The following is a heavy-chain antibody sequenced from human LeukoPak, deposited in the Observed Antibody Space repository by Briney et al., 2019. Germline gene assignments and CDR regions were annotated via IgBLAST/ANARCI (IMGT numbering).Heavy chain of an antibody. CDR2: IIPIVGTA. D-gene: IGHD4-17*01. Sequence: SVKVSCKASGGTFSSYAISWVRQAPGQGLEWVGGIIPIVGTANYAQKFQGRVTITTDESTSTAYMGLSSLRTEDTAVYYCARYGDQGGDAFDIWGQGTMVTVSS. V-gene: IGHV1-69*05. CDR3: ARYGDQGGDAFDI. J-gene: IGHJ3*02. CDR1: GGTFSSYA.